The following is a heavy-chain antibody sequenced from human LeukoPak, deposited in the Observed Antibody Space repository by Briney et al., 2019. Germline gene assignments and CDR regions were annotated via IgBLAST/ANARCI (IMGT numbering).Heavy chain of an antibody. CDR2: ISGSGGST. V-gene: IGHV3-23*01. D-gene: IGHD5/OR15-5a*01. CDR3: ARVEGVYYFDY. J-gene: IGHJ4*02. CDR1: GFTFSSYA. Sequence: GGSLRLSCAASGFTFSSYAMSWVRQAPGKGLEWVSAISGSGGSTYYADSVKGRFTISRGNSKNTLYLQMNSLRAEDTAVYYCARVEGVYYFDYWGQGTLVTVSS.